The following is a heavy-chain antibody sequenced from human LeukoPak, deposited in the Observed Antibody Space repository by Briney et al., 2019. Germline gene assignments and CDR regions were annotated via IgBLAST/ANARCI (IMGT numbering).Heavy chain of an antibody. CDR1: GFTFSSYA. J-gene: IGHJ4*02. D-gene: IGHD2-2*01. V-gene: IGHV3-23*01. CDR3: AKQRALYCSSTSCYPKYYFDY. CDR2: ISGSGGST. Sequence: AGGSLRLSCAASGFTFSSYAMSWVRQAPGKGLEWVSAISGSGGSTYYADSVKGRFTISRDNSKNTLYLQMNSLRAEDTAVYYCAKQRALYCSSTSCYPKYYFDYWGQGTLVTVSS.